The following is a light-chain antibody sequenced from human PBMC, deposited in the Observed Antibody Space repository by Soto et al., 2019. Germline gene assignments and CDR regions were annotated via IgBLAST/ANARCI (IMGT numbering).Light chain of an antibody. CDR1: QSVSSYF. CDR2: GAS. J-gene: IGKJ1*01. Sequence: EVVLTQSPGTLSLSPGERATLSCRASQSVSSYFLAWYQHKPGLAPRLLIYGASTRATGISDRFSGSGSGTDFTLTISRLEPEDFAVYYCHQYSGSPWTFGQGTKVEIK. CDR3: HQYSGSPWT. V-gene: IGKV3-20*01.